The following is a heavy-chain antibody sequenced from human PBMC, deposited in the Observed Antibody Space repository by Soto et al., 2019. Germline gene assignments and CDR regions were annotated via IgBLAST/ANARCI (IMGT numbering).Heavy chain of an antibody. D-gene: IGHD3-22*01. V-gene: IGHV2-5*01. CDR1: GFSHSTSGVA. J-gene: IGHJ5*02. CDR2: IYWNDDK. Sequence: QITLKESGPTLVKPTQTLTLTSTLSGFSHSTSGVAVGWIRQPPGKALEWLGHIYWNDDKYYSTSLKSRLSLTKDTSKNQVVLTMTNVDPVDTGTYYCARLLSSALYSYDLWGQGTLVTVSS. CDR3: ARLLSSALYSYDL.